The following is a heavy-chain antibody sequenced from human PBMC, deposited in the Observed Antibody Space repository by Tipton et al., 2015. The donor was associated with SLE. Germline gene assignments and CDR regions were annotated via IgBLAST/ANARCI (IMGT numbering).Heavy chain of an antibody. CDR2: ISHYTGNT. V-gene: IGHV1-18*01. CDR3: VERYDTSDI. CDR1: GYTFTSYD. J-gene: IGHJ3*02. Sequence: QLVQSGAEVKKPGASVKVSCKASGYTFTSYDIHWVRQAPGQGLEWMGWISHYTGNTDYAQRLQGRVTMTTDTPPTTAYMELRSLLSADTAAYYCVERYDTSDIWGQGTMVTVSS. D-gene: IGHD1-1*01.